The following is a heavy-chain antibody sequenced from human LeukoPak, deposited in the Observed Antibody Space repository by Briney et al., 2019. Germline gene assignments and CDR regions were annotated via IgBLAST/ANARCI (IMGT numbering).Heavy chain of an antibody. V-gene: IGHV4-59*08. J-gene: IGHJ4*02. CDR1: GGSISSYY. D-gene: IGHD3-16*02. CDR2: IYYSGST. CDR3: ARHMVTFGGVIAPDY. Sequence: SETLSLTRTVSGGSISSYYWSWIRQPPGKGLEWIGYIYYSGSTSYNPSLKSRVTISVDTSKNQFSLRLTSVTAADTAVYYCARHMVTFGGVIAPDYWGQGTLVIVSS.